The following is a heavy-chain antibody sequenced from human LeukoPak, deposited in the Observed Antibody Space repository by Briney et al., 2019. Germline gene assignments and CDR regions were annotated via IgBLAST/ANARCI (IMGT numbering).Heavy chain of an antibody. CDR3: ARGGLRYFAL. J-gene: IGHJ5*02. CDR2: IKEDGSEK. Sequence: GGSLRLSCAASGFTFSNYWMSWVRQAPGNGLEWVANIKEDGSEKYYVDSVKGRFTISRDNGKNSLYLQMNSLRVEDTAVYYCARGGLRYFALWGQGALVTVSS. D-gene: IGHD3-16*01. CDR1: GFTFSNYW. V-gene: IGHV3-7*04.